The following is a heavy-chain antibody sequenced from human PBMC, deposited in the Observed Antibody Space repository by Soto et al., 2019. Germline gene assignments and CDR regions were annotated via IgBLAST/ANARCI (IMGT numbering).Heavy chain of an antibody. CDR1: GYSFTRYW. CDR3: ASALVITGTPNGRNC. CDR2: IYPGDSDT. J-gene: IGHJ6*02. V-gene: IGHV5-51*01. D-gene: IGHD1-7*01. Sequence: PGESVKISCKGSGYSFTRYWIGWVRLMPGKGLEWMGIIYPGDSDTRYSPSFQGQVTISADQSIRTAYLQWSSLKASDTAMYYCASALVITGTPNGRNCRGQGTTGAVSS.